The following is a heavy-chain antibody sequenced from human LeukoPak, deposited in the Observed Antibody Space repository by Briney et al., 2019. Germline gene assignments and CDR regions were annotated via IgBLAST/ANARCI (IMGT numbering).Heavy chain of an antibody. CDR3: ARDPRSLAVGYFDY. J-gene: IGHJ4*02. CDR2: IPYDGSNK. V-gene: IGHV3-30-3*01. CDR1: GFTFSNYW. Sequence: PGGSLRLSCAASGFTFSNYWMSWVRQAPGKGLEWVAVIPYDGSNKYYADSVKGRFTISRDNSKNTLYLQMNSLRAEDTAVYYCARDPRSLAVGYFDYWGQGTLVTVSS. D-gene: IGHD6-6*01.